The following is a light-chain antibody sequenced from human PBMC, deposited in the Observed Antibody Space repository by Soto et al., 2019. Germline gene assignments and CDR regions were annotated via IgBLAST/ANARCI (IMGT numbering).Light chain of an antibody. Sequence: DIQMTQSPSSVSASIGDRVTITCRASQDIDSWLAWFQQKPGEAPRLLIYAAISLHSGVPSRFSGAGSGTDFTLTISSLQPEDFANYFCQQGNSFPHTFGGGTKLEIK. CDR1: QDIDSW. CDR3: QQGNSFPHT. CDR2: AAI. J-gene: IGKJ4*01. V-gene: IGKV1-12*01.